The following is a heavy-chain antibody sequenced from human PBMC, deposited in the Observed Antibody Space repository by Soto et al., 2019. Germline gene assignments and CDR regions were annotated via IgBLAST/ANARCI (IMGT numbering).Heavy chain of an antibody. D-gene: IGHD1-26*01. Sequence: EVQLLESGGGLVQPGGSLRLSCAASGFTFSFCAMNWVREAPGKGLEWVSSTRGSGGDTYYADPVRGRFTISRDNSKNTLYLQMNSLRVEDTAVYYCVKGHSHSYYYFDYWGQGTLVTVSS. V-gene: IGHV3-23*01. CDR2: TRGSGGDT. J-gene: IGHJ4*02. CDR3: VKGHSHSYYYFDY. CDR1: GFTFSFCA.